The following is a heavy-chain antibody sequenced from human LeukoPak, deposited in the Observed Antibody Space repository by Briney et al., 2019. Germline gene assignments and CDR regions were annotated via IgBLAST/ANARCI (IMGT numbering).Heavy chain of an antibody. J-gene: IGHJ4*02. Sequence: ASVKVSCKASGYTFTGYYMHWVRQAPGQGLEWMGRINPNSGGTNYAQKFQGRVTMARDTSISTAYMELSRLRSDDTAVYYCARVGQVPYYDFWSGSDFDYWGQGTLVTVSS. CDR1: GYTFTGYY. CDR2: INPNSGGT. CDR3: ARVGQVPYYDFWSGSDFDY. V-gene: IGHV1-2*06. D-gene: IGHD3-3*01.